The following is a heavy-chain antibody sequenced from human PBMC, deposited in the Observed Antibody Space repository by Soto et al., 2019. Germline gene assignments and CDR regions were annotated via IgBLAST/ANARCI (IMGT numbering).Heavy chain of an antibody. CDR1: GFTFDYYW. V-gene: IGHV3-74*01. CDR2: VHSGGTTT. CDR3: ARRDRGGFAL. Sequence: EVQLVESGGGLVQPGESLRLSCAASGFTFDYYWMHWVRQAPGKGLVWVSRVHSGGTTTTYADSVKGRFTISRDNARNTVSLQMSSLRAEDTAIYYCARRDRGGFALWGHGTMVTVSS. D-gene: IGHD3-10*01. J-gene: IGHJ3*01.